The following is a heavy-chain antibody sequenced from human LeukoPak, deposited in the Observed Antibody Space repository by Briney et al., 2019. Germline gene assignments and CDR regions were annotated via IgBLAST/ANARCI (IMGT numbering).Heavy chain of an antibody. CDR3: ARARMSSTSSQYFQH. V-gene: IGHV4-30-4*08. Sequence: SETLSLTCTVSGGSISSGDYYWSWIRQPPGKGLEWIGYIYYSGSTYYNPSLKSRVTISVDTSKNQFPLKLSSVTAADTAVYYCARARMSSTSSQYFQHWGQGTLVTVSS. CDR1: GGSISSGDYY. J-gene: IGHJ1*01. CDR2: IYYSGST. D-gene: IGHD2-2*01.